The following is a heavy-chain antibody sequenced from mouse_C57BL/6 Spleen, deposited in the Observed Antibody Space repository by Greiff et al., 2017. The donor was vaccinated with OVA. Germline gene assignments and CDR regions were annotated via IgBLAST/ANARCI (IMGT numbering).Heavy chain of an antibody. Sequence: EVKLVESEGGLVQPGSSMKLSCTASGFTFSDYYMAWVRQVPEKGLEWVANINYDGSSTYYLDSLKSRFIISRDNAKNILYLQMSSLKSEDTATYYCARGDYYGSSYVDYWGQGTTLTVSS. CDR1: GFTFSDYY. J-gene: IGHJ2*01. CDR2: INYDGSST. CDR3: ARGDYYGSSYVDY. D-gene: IGHD1-1*01. V-gene: IGHV5-16*01.